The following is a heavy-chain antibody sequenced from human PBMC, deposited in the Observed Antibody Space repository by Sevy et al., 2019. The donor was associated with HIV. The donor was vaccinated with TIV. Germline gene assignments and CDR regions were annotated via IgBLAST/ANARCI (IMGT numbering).Heavy chain of an antibody. V-gene: IGHV3-53*01. J-gene: IGHJ5*02. D-gene: IGHD2-15*01. Sequence: GGSLRLSCAASGFSISTNYTAWVRQAPGKGLEWVSVMYSGGSPYYADSVKGRLALSRDMSKNTVYLQMNSLRAEDTAVYYCARGYCGGGSCTAFDPWGQGTLVTVSS. CDR1: GFSISTNY. CDR2: MYSGGSP. CDR3: ARGYCGGGSCTAFDP.